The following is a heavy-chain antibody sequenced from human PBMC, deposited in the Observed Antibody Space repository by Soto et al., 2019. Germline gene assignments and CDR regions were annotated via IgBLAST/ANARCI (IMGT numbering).Heavy chain of an antibody. J-gene: IGHJ6*02. CDR2: IWYDGSNK. CDR1: GFTFSSYG. Sequence: QVQLVESGGGVVQPGRSLRLSCAASGFTFSSYGMHWVRQAPGKGLEWVAVIWYDGSNKYYADSVKGRFTISRDNSKNTLYLQMNSLRAEDTAVYYCARDSGYGSGSYGWDYYGMDVWGQGTTVTVSS. D-gene: IGHD3-10*01. CDR3: ARDSGYGSGSYGWDYYGMDV. V-gene: IGHV3-33*01.